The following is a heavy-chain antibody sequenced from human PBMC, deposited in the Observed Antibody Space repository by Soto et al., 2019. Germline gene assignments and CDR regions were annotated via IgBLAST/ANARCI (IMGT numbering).Heavy chain of an antibody. Sequence: PSETLSLTCAVYGGSFSGYYWSWIRQPPGKGLEWIGEINHSGSTNYNPSLKSRVTISVDTSKNRFSLKLSSVTAADTAVYYCARGSPESYPLGYCSSTSCGMDVWGQGTTVTVSS. J-gene: IGHJ6*02. CDR3: ARGSPESYPLGYCSSTSCGMDV. CDR1: GGSFSGYY. V-gene: IGHV4-34*01. D-gene: IGHD2-2*01. CDR2: INHSGST.